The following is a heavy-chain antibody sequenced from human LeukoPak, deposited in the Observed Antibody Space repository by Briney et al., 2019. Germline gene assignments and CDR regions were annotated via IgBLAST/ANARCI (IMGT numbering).Heavy chain of an antibody. D-gene: IGHD3-10*01. Sequence: GESLKISCKGSGYTFSNYWIGWVRQMPGKGLEWMGIIYPGDSDTRYSPSFQGQVTISADKSISTAYLQWSSLKASDTAMYSCATRKFGTDDAFDIWGQGTMVTVSS. CDR1: GYTFSNYW. CDR2: IYPGDSDT. J-gene: IGHJ3*02. CDR3: ATRKFGTDDAFDI. V-gene: IGHV5-51*01.